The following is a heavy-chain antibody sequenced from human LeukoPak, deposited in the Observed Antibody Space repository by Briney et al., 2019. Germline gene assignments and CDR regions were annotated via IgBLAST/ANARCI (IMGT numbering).Heavy chain of an antibody. Sequence: GGSLRLSCVASGFTFSSYVMSWVRQAPGKGLEWVSAVSGSGGGTYYADSVKGRFTISRDFSKNTVFLHMNSLRAEDTAMYYCARGDDSGYYDYFDYWGQGALVTVSS. J-gene: IGHJ4*02. CDR3: ARGDDSGYYDYFDY. CDR2: VSGSGGGT. CDR1: GFTFSSYV. V-gene: IGHV3-23*01. D-gene: IGHD3-22*01.